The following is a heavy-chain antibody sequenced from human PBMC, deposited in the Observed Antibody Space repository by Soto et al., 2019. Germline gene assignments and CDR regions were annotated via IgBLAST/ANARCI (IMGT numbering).Heavy chain of an antibody. CDR1: GFTFSSYA. CDR2: ISYDGSNK. J-gene: IGHJ4*02. V-gene: IGHV3-30-3*01. D-gene: IGHD3-10*01. Sequence: GGSLRLSCAASGFTFSSYAMHWVRQAPGKGLEWVAVISYDGSNKYYADSVKGRFTISRDNSKNTLYLQMNSRRAEETAGYYCARDGYYGSGSYPYYFDYWGQGTLVTVSS. CDR3: ARDGYYGSGSYPYYFDY.